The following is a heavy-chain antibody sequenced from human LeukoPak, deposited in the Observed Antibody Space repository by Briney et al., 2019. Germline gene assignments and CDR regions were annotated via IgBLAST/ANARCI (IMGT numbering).Heavy chain of an antibody. D-gene: IGHD3-10*01. V-gene: IGHV1-2*02. J-gene: IGHJ4*02. CDR2: INPNSGGT. CDR1: GYTFSGYY. Sequence: ASVNVPCKASGYTFSGYYMHWVRQAPGQGLEWMGWINPNSGGTNYAQNFQGRVTMTRDTSISAVHMELSRLRSDDTAVYYCARDYGGPSWFGGIDYWGQGTLVTVSS. CDR3: ARDYGGPSWFGGIDY.